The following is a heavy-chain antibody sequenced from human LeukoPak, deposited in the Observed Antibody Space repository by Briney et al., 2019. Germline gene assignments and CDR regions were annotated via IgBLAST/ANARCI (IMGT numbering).Heavy chain of an antibody. CDR3: ARDGFGTGSN. D-gene: IGHD3-16*01. V-gene: IGHV3-7*03. CDR1: GFSFSSYG. Sequence: GGSLRLSCAASGFSFSSYGMHWVRQAPGKGLEWVANIKQDGSEKNYVDSVKGRFIISRDNAKNSLYLQMNTLRADDTAVYYCARDGFGTGSNWGQGTLVTVSS. J-gene: IGHJ4*02. CDR2: IKQDGSEK.